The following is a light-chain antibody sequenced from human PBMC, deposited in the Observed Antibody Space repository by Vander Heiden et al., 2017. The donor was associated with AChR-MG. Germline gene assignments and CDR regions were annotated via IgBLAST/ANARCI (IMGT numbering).Light chain of an antibody. V-gene: IGLV3-21*02. CDR2: DEN. J-gene: IGLJ2*01. CDR3: QVWDSSSAQPV. CDR1: NIGRKS. Sequence: SYVLTQPPSVSVAPGQTASIPCGGDNIGRKSVHWYRQRPGQAPVLVVYDENDRPSGIPERFSGSNSGNAATLIITRVEAGDEADYYCQVWDSSSAQPVFGGGTKLTVL.